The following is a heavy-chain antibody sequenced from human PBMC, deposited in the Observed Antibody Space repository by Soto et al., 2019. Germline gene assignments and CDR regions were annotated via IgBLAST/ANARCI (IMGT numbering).Heavy chain of an antibody. CDR1: GFTFSSYA. CDR3: ARGKYYDFWSGYDY. CDR2: ISGSGGST. D-gene: IGHD3-3*01. V-gene: IGHV3-23*01. Sequence: GGSLRLSCAASGFTFSSYAMSWVRQAPGKGLEWVSAISGSGGSTYYADSVKGRFTISRDNSKNTPYLQMNSLRAEDTAVYYCARGKYYDFWSGYDYWGQGTLVTVSS. J-gene: IGHJ4*02.